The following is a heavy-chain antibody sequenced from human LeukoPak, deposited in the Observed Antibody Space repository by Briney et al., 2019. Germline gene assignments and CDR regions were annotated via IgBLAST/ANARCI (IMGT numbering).Heavy chain of an antibody. CDR2: IKQDGSEK. V-gene: IGHV3-7*01. D-gene: IGHD3-22*01. CDR3: ARVAEDSSGYHHFGLFWYFDL. CDR1: GFTFSSYW. J-gene: IGHJ2*01. Sequence: GGSLRLSCAASGFTFSSYWMSWVRQAPGKGLEWVANIKQDGSEKYYVDSVKGRFTISRDNAKNSLYLQMNSLIAEDTAVYYCARVAEDSSGYHHFGLFWYFDLWGRGTLVTVSS.